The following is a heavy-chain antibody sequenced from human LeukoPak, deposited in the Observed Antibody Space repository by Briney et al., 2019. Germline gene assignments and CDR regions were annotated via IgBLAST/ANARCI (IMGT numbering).Heavy chain of an antibody. Sequence: GGSLRLSCAASGFTFNNYAMSWVRQAPGRGLEWVSAISTSGDSTYSADSEMGRFTISRDNSKNTLHLQMNSLRPEDTAVYHCARQLGYCSDGSCYFDYWGQGTLVTVSS. CDR3: ARQLGYCSDGSCYFDY. CDR1: GFTFNNYA. D-gene: IGHD2-15*01. CDR2: ISTSGDST. V-gene: IGHV3-23*01. J-gene: IGHJ4*02.